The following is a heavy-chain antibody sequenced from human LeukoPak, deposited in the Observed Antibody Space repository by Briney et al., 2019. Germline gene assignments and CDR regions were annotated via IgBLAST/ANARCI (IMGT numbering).Heavy chain of an antibody. D-gene: IGHD2-15*01. J-gene: IGHJ4*02. CDR2: ISDNGGST. CDR1: GFTFNIYT. CDR3: ARASLVVAAPMDY. V-gene: IGHV3-23*01. Sequence: GGSLRLSCAAPGFTFNIYTMSWVRQAPGKGLEWVSIISDNGGSTYYADSVKGRITISRDNSKNTVYLQMNSLRGEDTAVYYCARASLVVAAPMDYWGQGTLVTVSS.